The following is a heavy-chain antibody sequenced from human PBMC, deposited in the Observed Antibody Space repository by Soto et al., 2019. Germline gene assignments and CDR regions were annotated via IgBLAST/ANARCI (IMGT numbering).Heavy chain of an antibody. CDR2: ISGGSSYT. J-gene: IGHJ4*02. Sequence: QVQLVESGGGLVKPGGSLRLSCAASGFTFGDSYMSWIRQSPGKGLEWLSYISGGSSYTNYAESVKGRFTISRDNAKRSLFLLVNSLRADDTAIYYCAKTRVADSGYYFDHWGQGTMVTVSS. CDR3: AKTRVADSGYYFDH. CDR1: GFTFGDSY. D-gene: IGHD3-10*01. V-gene: IGHV3-11*05.